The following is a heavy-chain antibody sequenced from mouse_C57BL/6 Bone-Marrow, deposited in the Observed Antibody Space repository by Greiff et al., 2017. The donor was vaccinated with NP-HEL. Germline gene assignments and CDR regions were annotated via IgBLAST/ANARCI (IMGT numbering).Heavy chain of an antibody. V-gene: IGHV1-52*01. J-gene: IGHJ2*01. CDR1: GYTFPSYW. Sequence: VQLQQPGAELVRPGSSVKLSCKASGYTFPSYWMHWVKQRPIQGLEWIGNIDPSDSETHYNQKFKDKATLNVDKSSTTAYMQLSSLTSEDSAVYYCALTNWPVYFDYWGQGTTLTVSS. CDR2: IDPSDSET. D-gene: IGHD4-1*01. CDR3: ALTNWPVYFDY.